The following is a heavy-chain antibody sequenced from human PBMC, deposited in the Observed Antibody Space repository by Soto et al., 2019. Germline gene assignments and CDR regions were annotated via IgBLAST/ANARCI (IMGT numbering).Heavy chain of an antibody. CDR3: ARVPRSYQPLRGDYYYYGMDV. CDR2: TYYRSKWYN. J-gene: IGHJ6*02. CDR1: GDSVSSNSAA. Sequence: PSQTLSLTCAISGDSVSSNSAAWNWIRQSPSRGLEWLGRTYYRSKWYNDYAVSVKSRIPINPDTSKNQFSLQLHSVTPEDTAVYYCARVPRSYQPLRGDYYYYGMDVWGQGTTVTVS. V-gene: IGHV6-1*01. D-gene: IGHD2-2*01.